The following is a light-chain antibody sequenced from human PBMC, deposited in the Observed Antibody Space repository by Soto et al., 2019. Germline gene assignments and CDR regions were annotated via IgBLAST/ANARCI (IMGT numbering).Light chain of an antibody. J-gene: IGKJ3*01. CDR3: QQYGSSLFT. CDR2: GAS. CDR1: QSVSSSY. V-gene: IGKV3-20*01. Sequence: EIVLTQSPGTLSLSPGERATLSCRASQSVSSSYLAWYQQKPGQAPRLLIYGASSRATDIPDRFSGSGSGTDFTITITRLEPEDVAVYYCQQYGSSLFTFGPGTKVDIK.